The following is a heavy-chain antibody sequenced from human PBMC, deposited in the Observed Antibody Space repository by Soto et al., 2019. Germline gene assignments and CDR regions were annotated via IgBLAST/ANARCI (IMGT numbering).Heavy chain of an antibody. CDR2: FDPEDGET. J-gene: IGHJ4*02. D-gene: IGHD5-18*01. CDR3: AKGEMDTIRIIQFDY. V-gene: IGHV1-24*01. Sequence: ASVKVSCKVSGYTLTELSMHWVRQAPGKGLEWMGGFDPEDGETIYAQKFQGRVTMTEDTSTDTAYMELSSLRSEDTAVYYCAKGEMDTIRIIQFDYWGQGTLVTVSS. CDR1: GYTLTELS.